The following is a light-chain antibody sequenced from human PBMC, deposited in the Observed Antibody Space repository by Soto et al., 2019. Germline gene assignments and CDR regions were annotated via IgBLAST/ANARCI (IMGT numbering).Light chain of an antibody. J-gene: IGKJ2*01. Sequence: DIVVTRSPDSLAVSLGQRVTINSKSSQNILYRSNQKNYLAWYQKKPGQPPRLLINWASIRESGVPHRFSGTGSGTDFTLTISSLQAEDVAVYYCQQYYDTPHAFGRGTKLEIK. V-gene: IGKV4-1*01. CDR2: WAS. CDR3: QQYYDTPHA. CDR1: QNILYRSNQKNY.